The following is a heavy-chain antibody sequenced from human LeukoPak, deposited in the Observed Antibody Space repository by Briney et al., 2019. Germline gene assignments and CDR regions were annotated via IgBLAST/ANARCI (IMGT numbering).Heavy chain of an antibody. D-gene: IGHD1-26*01. Sequence: SETLSLTCTVSGGSISSSSYYWGWIRQPPGKGLEWIGSIYYSGSTYYNPSLKSRVTISVDTSKNRFSLKLSSVTAADTAVYYCARRLLWGSGSYYDYWGQGTLVTVSS. V-gene: IGHV4-39*01. CDR2: IYYSGST. J-gene: IGHJ4*02. CDR1: GGSISSSSYY. CDR3: ARRLLWGSGSYYDY.